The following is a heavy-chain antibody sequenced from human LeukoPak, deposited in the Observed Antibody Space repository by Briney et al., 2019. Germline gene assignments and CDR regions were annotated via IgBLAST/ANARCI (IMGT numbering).Heavy chain of an antibody. CDR3: AREVEMATMGWFDP. J-gene: IGHJ5*02. D-gene: IGHD5-24*01. CDR2: ISAYNGNT. CDR1: GYTFTSYS. Sequence: GASVKVSCKASGYTFTSYSISWVRQAPGQGLEWMGWISAYNGNTNYAQKLQGRVTMTTDTSTSTAYMELRSLSSDDTAVYYCAREVEMATMGWFDPWGQGTLVTVSS. V-gene: IGHV1-18*01.